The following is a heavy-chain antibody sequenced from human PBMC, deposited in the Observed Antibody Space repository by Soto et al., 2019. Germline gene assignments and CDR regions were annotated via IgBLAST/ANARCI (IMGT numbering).Heavy chain of an antibody. J-gene: IGHJ5*02. Sequence: GSMRLSYAASGFTFSSYSMNWVRQAPGKGLEWVSYISIGSTTIFYADSVKGRFTISRDNAKNSLYLQMNSLRDEDTAVYYCARDNGMAGFFDRRGPGAPVTLDS. CDR2: ISIGSTTI. CDR3: ARDNGMAGFFDR. V-gene: IGHV3-48*02. D-gene: IGHD2-8*01. CDR1: GFTFSSYS.